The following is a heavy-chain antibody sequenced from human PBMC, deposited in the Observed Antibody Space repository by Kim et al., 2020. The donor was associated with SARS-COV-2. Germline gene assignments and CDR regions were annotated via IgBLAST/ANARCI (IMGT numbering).Heavy chain of an antibody. Sequence: GSLRLSCAASGFTFNSYEMNWVRQAPGKGLEWVSYISTSGSTIYYADSVKGRFTISRDNAKNSLFLQMNSLRAEDTAVYYCARDREGGYDFWSGYKRGDAFDIWGQGTMVTVSS. J-gene: IGHJ3*02. CDR2: ISTSGSTI. CDR3: ARDREGGYDFWSGYKRGDAFDI. D-gene: IGHD3-3*01. CDR1: GFTFNSYE. V-gene: IGHV3-48*03.